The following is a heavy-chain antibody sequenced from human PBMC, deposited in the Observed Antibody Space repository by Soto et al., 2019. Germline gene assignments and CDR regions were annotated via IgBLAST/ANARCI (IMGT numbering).Heavy chain of an antibody. CDR2: INQDGSQK. CDR1: GFTFSSFW. CDR3: PRGSSAYTDYFDN. J-gene: IGHJ4*02. Sequence: GGSLRLSCAASGFTFSSFWMIWVRQAPGLGLEWVAIINQDGSQKYHVDSVKGRFTVSRDNAENSLFLQMNSLRPEDTAVYYCPRGSSAYTDYFDNWGQGTLVTVSS. D-gene: IGHD5-12*01. V-gene: IGHV3-7*03.